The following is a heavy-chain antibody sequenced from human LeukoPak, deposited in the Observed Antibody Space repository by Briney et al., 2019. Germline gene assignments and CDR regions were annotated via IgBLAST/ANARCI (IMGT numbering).Heavy chain of an antibody. CDR3: ARVDTAMANRDY. V-gene: IGHV4-38-2*02. CDR2: IYHSGST. D-gene: IGHD5-18*01. J-gene: IGHJ4*02. Sequence: SETLSLTCTVSGYSISSGYYWGWIRQPPGKGLAWIGSIYHSGSTYYNPSLKSRVTISVDTSKNQFSLKLSSVTAADTAVYYCARVDTAMANRDYWGQGTLVTVSS. CDR1: GYSISSGYY.